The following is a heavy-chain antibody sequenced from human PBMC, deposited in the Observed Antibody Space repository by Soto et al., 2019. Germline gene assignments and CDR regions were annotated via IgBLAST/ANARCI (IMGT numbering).Heavy chain of an antibody. CDR3: ARSPPTPQYDSSGYFDY. Sequence: QVQLVQSGAEVKKPGSSVKVSCKVFGGTFSSYAISWVRHAPGQGLEWMGGIIPIFGPRTYAQKFEGRVTITAVESTATAYMELSSLKSEDTDVYYYARSPPTPQYDSSGYFDYWGQGTLVSVSS. D-gene: IGHD3-22*01. J-gene: IGHJ4*02. V-gene: IGHV1-69*01. CDR1: GGTFSSYA. CDR2: IIPIFGPR.